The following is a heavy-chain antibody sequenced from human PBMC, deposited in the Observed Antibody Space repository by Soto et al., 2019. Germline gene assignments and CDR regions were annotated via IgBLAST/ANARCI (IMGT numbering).Heavy chain of an antibody. J-gene: IGHJ5*02. CDR2: ISSSSSTI. CDR3: AREGGSLNWFDP. CDR1: GFTFSSYS. Sequence: EVQLVESGGGLVQPGGSLRLSCAASGFTFSSYSMNWVRQAPGKGLEWVSYISSSSSTIYYADSVKGQLTISRDNAKNSLYQQMNSLRDEDTAVYYCAREGGSLNWFDPWGQGTLVTVSS. V-gene: IGHV3-48*02. D-gene: IGHD1-26*01.